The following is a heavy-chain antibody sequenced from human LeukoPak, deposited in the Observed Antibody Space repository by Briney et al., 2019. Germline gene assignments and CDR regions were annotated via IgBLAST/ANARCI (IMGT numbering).Heavy chain of an antibody. CDR1: RFTFSSYA. V-gene: IGHV3-23*01. CDR2: VSGSGDST. CDR3: AKSRVGYDY. Sequence: GGSLRLSCAASRFTFSSYAMSWVRQAPGKGLEWVSSVSGSGDSTYYSDSVKGRFTISRDNSKNTLYLQMNSLRAEDTAVYYCAKSRVGYDYWGQGTLVTVSS. D-gene: IGHD5-12*01. J-gene: IGHJ4*02.